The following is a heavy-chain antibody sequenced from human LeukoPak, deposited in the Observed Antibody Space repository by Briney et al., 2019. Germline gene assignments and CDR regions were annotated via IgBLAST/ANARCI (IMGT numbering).Heavy chain of an antibody. Sequence: PGGSLRLSCAASGFTFSSYAMSWVRQAPGKGLEWVSAISGSGGSTYYADSVKGWFTISRDNSKNTLYLQMNSLRAEDTAVYYCAKGSLYILTGSNWFDPWGQGTLVTVSS. CDR2: ISGSGGST. J-gene: IGHJ5*02. V-gene: IGHV3-23*01. CDR3: AKGSLYILTGSNWFDP. D-gene: IGHD3-9*01. CDR1: GFTFSSYA.